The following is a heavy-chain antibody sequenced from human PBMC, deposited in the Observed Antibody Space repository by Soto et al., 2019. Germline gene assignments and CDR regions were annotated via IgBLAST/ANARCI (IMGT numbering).Heavy chain of an antibody. CDR1: GFTFSTTG. Sequence: PGGSLRLSCAASGFTFSTTGMNWVRQAPGKGLEWVSSISSGSEYIFHADSVKGRLTTSRDNAKNSVYLQMNNLRVEGTAVYYCAKDGAARSVLDVWGQGTTVTVSS. J-gene: IGHJ6*02. D-gene: IGHD6-6*01. V-gene: IGHV3-21*01. CDR2: ISSGSEYI. CDR3: AKDGAARSVLDV.